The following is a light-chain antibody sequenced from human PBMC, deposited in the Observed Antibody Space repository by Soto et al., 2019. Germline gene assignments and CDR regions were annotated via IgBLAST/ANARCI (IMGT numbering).Light chain of an antibody. CDR2: DAS. V-gene: IGKV3-11*01. Sequence: EIVLTQSPVTLSLSPGERATLSCRASQSVSSYLAWYQQKPGQAPRLLIYDASNRATGIPARFSGSGSGTEFTLTISSLQPEDFATYYCQESYSSPFTIGPGTRVDVK. CDR3: QESYSSPFT. J-gene: IGKJ3*01. CDR1: QSVSSY.